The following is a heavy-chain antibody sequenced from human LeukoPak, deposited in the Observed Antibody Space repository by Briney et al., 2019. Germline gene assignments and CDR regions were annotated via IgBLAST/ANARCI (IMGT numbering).Heavy chain of an antibody. CDR3: ARDTEGYSNYYYYYYMDV. V-gene: IGHV1-18*01. J-gene: IGHJ6*03. CDR2: ISAYNGNT. D-gene: IGHD4-11*01. Sequence: ASVKVSCKASGYTFTSYGISWVRQAPGQGLEWMGWISAYNGNTNYAQKLQGRVTMTTDTSTSTAYMELRSLRSDDTAVYYCARDTEGYSNYYYYYYMDVWGKGTTVTVSS. CDR1: GYTFTSYG.